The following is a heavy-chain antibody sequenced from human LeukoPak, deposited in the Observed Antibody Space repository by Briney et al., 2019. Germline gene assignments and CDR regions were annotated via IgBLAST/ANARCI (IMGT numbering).Heavy chain of an antibody. J-gene: IGHJ4*02. CDR2: FDPEDGET. CDR1: GYTLTELS. D-gene: IGHD3-22*01. CDR3: ATIDGHYDSSGY. V-gene: IGHV1-24*01. Sequence: ASVKVSCKVSGYTLTELSMHWVRQAPGKGLEWMGGFDPEDGETIYAQKFQGRVTMTEDTSPDTAYMELSSLRSEDTAVYYCATIDGHYDSSGYWGQGTLVSVSS.